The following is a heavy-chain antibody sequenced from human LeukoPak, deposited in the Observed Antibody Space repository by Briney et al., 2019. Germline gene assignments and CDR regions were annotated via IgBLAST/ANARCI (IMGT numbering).Heavy chain of an antibody. CDR1: GGSSSGYL. D-gene: IGHD2/OR15-2a*01. CDR2: VNYRGSP. J-gene: IGHJ6*02. CDR3: TRSGLTGMREYERADFYYYGMNL. V-gene: IGHV4-34*01. Sequence: SETLSLTCDVPGGSSSGYLWSWIRQSPRKGLEWIGEVNYRGSPNYNPSLESRVTISVDTSNNQLSLKLTSVTAADTALYYCTRSGLTGMREYERADFYYYGMNLWGQGTAVTVFS.